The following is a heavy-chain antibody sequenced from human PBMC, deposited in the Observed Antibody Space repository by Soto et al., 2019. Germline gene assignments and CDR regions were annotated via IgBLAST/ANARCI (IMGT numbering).Heavy chain of an antibody. J-gene: IGHJ4*02. V-gene: IGHV4-30-4*01. CDR3: AAEDIVLMVYAFDY. CDR1: GGSLSSGDSY. CDR2: IYNSGTT. Sequence: QVQLQESGPGLVKPSQTLSLTCTVSGGSLSSGDSYWSWIRQPPGKGLEWIGYIYNSGTTSYNPSLKSRVTISADTSKNQFSRNLSSVTVADTAVYYCAAEDIVLMVYAFDYWGQGILVTVSS. D-gene: IGHD2-8*01.